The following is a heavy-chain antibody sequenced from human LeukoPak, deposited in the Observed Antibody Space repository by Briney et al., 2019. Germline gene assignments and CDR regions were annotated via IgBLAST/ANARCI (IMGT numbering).Heavy chain of an antibody. Sequence: SETLSLTCTVSGGFISSYYWSWIRQPPEKGLEWIGYIYYSGSTNYNPSLKSRVTISVDTSKNQFSLKLSSVTAADTAVYYCARVHGLYYYGMDVWGQGTTVTVSS. V-gene: IGHV4-59*01. CDR3: ARVHGLYYYGMDV. J-gene: IGHJ6*02. CDR1: GGFISSYY. CDR2: IYYSGST. D-gene: IGHD4-17*01.